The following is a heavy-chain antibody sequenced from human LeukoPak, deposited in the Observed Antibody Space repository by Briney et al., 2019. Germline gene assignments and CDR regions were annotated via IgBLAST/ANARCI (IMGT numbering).Heavy chain of an antibody. V-gene: IGHV3-23*01. CDR1: GFSFSIYA. CDR3: VKRDSSV. CDR2: MSDTGGST. J-gene: IGHJ3*01. D-gene: IGHD6-6*01. Sequence: GGSLRLSCAASGFSFSIYAMSWVRQAPGKGLEWVSSMSDTGGSTYYADSVKGRFTISRDNSNNTLSLQMSSLRVEDTAIYYWVKRDSSVWGQGTMVTVSS.